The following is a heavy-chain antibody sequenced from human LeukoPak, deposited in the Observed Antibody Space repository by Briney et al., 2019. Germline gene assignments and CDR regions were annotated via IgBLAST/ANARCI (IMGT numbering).Heavy chain of an antibody. J-gene: IGHJ6*04. Sequence: PGGSLRLSCAASGFNFISYGIHWVRQAPGKGLEWVAIISHDENIKYYADSVKGRFTISRDNAKNSLYLQMNSLRAEDTAVYYCAELGITMIGGVWGKGTTVTISS. CDR2: ISHDENIK. CDR3: AELGITMIGGV. V-gene: IGHV3-30*18. CDR1: GFNFISYG. D-gene: IGHD3-10*02.